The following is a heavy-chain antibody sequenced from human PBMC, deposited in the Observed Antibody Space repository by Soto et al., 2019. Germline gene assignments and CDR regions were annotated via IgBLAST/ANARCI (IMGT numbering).Heavy chain of an antibody. V-gene: IGHV3-48*02. J-gene: IGHJ6*02. CDR1: GFTFSSYS. CDR3: ARPEYSSSSYGMDV. D-gene: IGHD6-6*01. CDR2: ISSSSSTI. Sequence: GGSLRLSCAASGFTFSSYSMNWVRQAPGKGLEWVSYISSSSSTIYYADSVKGRFTISRDNAKNPLYLQMNSLRDEDTAVYYCARPEYSSSSYGMDVWGQGTTVTVPS.